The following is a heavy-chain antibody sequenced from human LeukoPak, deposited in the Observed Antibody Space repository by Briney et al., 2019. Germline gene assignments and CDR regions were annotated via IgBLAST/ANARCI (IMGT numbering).Heavy chain of an antibody. Sequence: GGSLRLSCAASGFTFSSYGMHWVRQAPGKGLEWVAVISYDGSNKYYADSVKGRFTISRDNSKNTLYLQMNSLRAEDTAVYYCARDRPFYYGSGSYYNGPLDYWGQGTLVTVSS. CDR2: ISYDGSNK. CDR1: GFTFSSYG. V-gene: IGHV3-30*03. J-gene: IGHJ4*02. CDR3: ARDRPFYYGSGSYYNGPLDY. D-gene: IGHD3-10*01.